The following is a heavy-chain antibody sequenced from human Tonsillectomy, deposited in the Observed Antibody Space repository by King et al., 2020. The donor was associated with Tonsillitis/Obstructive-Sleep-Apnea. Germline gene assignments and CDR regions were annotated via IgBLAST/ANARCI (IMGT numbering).Heavy chain of an antibody. CDR3: ARESSGYGNDAFDI. V-gene: IGHV1-46*01. CDR2: INPRVGST. J-gene: IGHJ3*02. Sequence: QLVQSVAEVKKPGASVKVSCKASRYTFTTYYMNWVLQGPVQGLSWMGIINPRVGSTSYAQKFQGRVTMTRDTSTSTLYMVLSSLRSDDTAVYYCARESSGYGNDAFDIWGQGTMVTVSS. D-gene: IGHD3-22*01. CDR1: RYTFTTYY.